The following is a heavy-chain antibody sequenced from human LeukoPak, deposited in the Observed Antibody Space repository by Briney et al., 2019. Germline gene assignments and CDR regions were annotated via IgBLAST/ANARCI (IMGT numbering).Heavy chain of an antibody. CDR1: GGSISKSTYN. CDR3: ARQGDGGRAYDH. Sequence: SETLSLTCTLSGGSISKSTYNWGWIRRPPGKGLEWIGTISDSGNTYSSPSLRSRVTISVDTSKNQFSLKLTSVTAADTGVYYCARQGDGGRAYDHWGQGTQVTVSS. J-gene: IGHJ4*02. CDR2: ISDSGNT. D-gene: IGHD4-23*01. V-gene: IGHV4-39*01.